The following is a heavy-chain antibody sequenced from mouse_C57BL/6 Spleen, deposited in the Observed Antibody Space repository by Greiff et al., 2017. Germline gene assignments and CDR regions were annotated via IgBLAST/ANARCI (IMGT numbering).Heavy chain of an antibody. V-gene: IGHV5-12*01. CDR1: GFTFSDYY. CDR2: ISNGGGST. D-gene: IGHD2-5*01. CDR3: ASPYYSNYGAMDY. Sequence: EVKLVESGGGLVQPGGSLKLSCAASGFTFSDYYMYWVRQTPEKRLEWVAYISNGGGSTYYPDTVKGRFTISRDNAKNTLYLQMSRLKSEDTAMYYCASPYYSNYGAMDYWGQGTSVTVSS. J-gene: IGHJ4*01.